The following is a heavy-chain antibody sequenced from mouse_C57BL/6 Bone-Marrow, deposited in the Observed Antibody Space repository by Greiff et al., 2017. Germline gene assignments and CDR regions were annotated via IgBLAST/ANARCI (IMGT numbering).Heavy chain of an antibody. Sequence: QVQLQQPGAELVKPGASVKLSCKASGYTFTSYGISWVKQRTGQGLEWIGEIYPRSGNTYYNEKFKGKATLTADKSSSTAYMELRSLTSEDSAVYFCASPIYYYGSRNLDFWGQGTTLTVSS. CDR3: ASPIYYYGSRNLDF. CDR1: GYTFTSYG. CDR2: IYPRSGNT. V-gene: IGHV1-81*01. D-gene: IGHD1-1*01. J-gene: IGHJ2*01.